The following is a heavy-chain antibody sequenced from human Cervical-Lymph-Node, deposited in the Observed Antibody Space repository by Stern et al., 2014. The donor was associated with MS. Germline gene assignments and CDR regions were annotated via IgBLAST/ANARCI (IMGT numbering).Heavy chain of an antibody. J-gene: IGHJ4*02. CDR2: INPKNGHT. Sequence: VQLVQSGAEAKKPGASVRVSCKASGYTFINYDINWVRQATGQGLAWVGWINPKNGHTGSTQKFQGRVTLTANNAISEAYIDLINLRSEDTAVYYCTTSQGAFWGQGTLVTVSS. CDR3: TTSQGAF. CDR1: GYTFINYD. D-gene: IGHD3-16*01. V-gene: IGHV1-8*01.